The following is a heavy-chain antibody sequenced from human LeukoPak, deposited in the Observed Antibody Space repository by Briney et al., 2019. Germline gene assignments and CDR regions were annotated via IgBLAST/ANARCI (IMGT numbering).Heavy chain of an antibody. Sequence: KPSETLSLTCTVSGGSISSYYWSWIRQPPGKGLEWIGYIYTSGSTNYNPSLKSRVTISVDTSKNQFSLKLSSVTAADTAVYYCASRTDCSSTSCHGLYYMDVWGKGTTVTVSS. J-gene: IGHJ6*03. D-gene: IGHD2-2*01. V-gene: IGHV4-4*09. CDR3: ASRTDCSSTSCHGLYYMDV. CDR1: GGSISSYY. CDR2: IYTSGST.